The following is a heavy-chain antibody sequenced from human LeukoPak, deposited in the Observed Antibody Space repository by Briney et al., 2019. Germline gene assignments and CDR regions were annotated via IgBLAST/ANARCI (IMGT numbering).Heavy chain of an antibody. CDR2: IYPGDSDT. Sequence: GESLKISCKGSGYSFTSYWIGWVRQMPGKGLEWMGIIYPGDSDTRYSPSFQGQVTISADKSISTAYLQWSSLKASDTAMYYCARHGAYGGNARYLDYWGQGTLVTVSS. CDR1: GYSFTSYW. V-gene: IGHV5-51*01. D-gene: IGHD4-23*01. CDR3: ARHGAYGGNARYLDY. J-gene: IGHJ4*02.